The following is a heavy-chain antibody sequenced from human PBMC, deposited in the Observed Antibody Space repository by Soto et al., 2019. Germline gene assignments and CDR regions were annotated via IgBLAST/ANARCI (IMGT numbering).Heavy chain of an antibody. CDR2: ITSNGVTT. J-gene: IGHJ4*02. CDR1: EFTFCAYA. V-gene: IGHV3-64D*08. Sequence: PGGSLRLCCSASEFTFCAYAMHWVRQAPGKGLDYVSGITSNGVTTYYADSVRGRFTISRDNSKNTLYLQMSSLRAEDTAVYYCVKVYGSGSYYRSHFDCWGQGALVTVSS. CDR3: VKVYGSGSYYRSHFDC. D-gene: IGHD3-10*01.